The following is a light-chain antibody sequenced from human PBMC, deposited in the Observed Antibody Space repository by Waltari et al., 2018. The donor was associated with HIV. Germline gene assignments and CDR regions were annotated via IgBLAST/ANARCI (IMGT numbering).Light chain of an antibody. CDR2: GAS. CDR3: QQYNNWPRT. J-gene: IGKJ2*01. CDR1: QSVSSN. V-gene: IGKV3-15*01. Sequence: EIVVTQSPVTLSVSPGERATPSCRASQSVSSNLAWYQQKPGQAPRLLIYGASTRATGIPARFSGSGSGTEFTLTISSLQSEDFAVYYCQQYNNWPRTFGQGTKLEIK.